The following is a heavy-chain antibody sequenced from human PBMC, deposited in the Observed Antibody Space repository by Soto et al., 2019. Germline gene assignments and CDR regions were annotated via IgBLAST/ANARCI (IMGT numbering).Heavy chain of an antibody. V-gene: IGHV3-21*01. J-gene: IGHJ6*02. CDR1: GFTFSSYS. CDR3: AREDGDGRMDV. Sequence: EVQLVESGGGLVTPGGSLRLSCAASGFTFSSYSMNWVRQGPGKGLEWVSCISSSSSYIYYADSLQGRFTISRDNAKNSLYLQMNSLRADDMAVYYCAREDGDGRMDVWGHGTTVTVSS. CDR2: ISSSSSYI. D-gene: IGHD4-17*01.